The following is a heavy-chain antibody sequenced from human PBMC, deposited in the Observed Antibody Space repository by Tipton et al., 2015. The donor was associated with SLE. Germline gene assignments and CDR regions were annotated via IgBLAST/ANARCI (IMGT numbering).Heavy chain of an antibody. D-gene: IGHD3-22*01. V-gene: IGHV3-53*04. Sequence: GSLRLSCAASGFTVSSNYMSWVRQSPGKGLEGVSVIYSGGSTYYADSVKGRFTISRHNSKNTLYLQMNSLRAEDTAVYYCARRMGSSGYYSLGYWGQGTLFTVSS. CDR2: IYSGGST. J-gene: IGHJ4*02. CDR1: GFTVSSNY. CDR3: ARRMGSSGYYSLGY.